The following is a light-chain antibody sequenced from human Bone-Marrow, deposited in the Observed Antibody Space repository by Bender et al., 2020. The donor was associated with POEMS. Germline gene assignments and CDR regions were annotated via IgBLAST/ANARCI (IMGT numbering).Light chain of an antibody. Sequence: QSVLTQPPSASGTPGQRVTISCSGSSSNIGTNPVNWYQQLPGTAPKLLIYINNQRPSGFPDRFSGSKSGTSASLAISGLQSEDEAEYYCAAWEDSLNGRVFGGGTKLTVL. J-gene: IGLJ3*02. CDR2: INN. CDR3: AAWEDSLNGRV. V-gene: IGLV1-44*01. CDR1: SSNIGTNP.